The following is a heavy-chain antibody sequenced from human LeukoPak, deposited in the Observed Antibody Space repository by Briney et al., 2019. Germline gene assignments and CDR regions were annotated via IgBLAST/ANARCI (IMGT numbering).Heavy chain of an antibody. CDR3: ARVGDHFHWYLDL. J-gene: IGHJ2*01. CDR1: GFTVSTNY. V-gene: IGHV3-53*01. Sequence: GGSLRLSCAASGFTVSTNYMNWVRQGPGKGLEWVSILYSGSDTYYADSVKGRFTISRDSSKNILSLQMNNLRAEDTAVYYCARVGDHFHWYLDLWGRGTLVTVSS. D-gene: IGHD3-10*01. CDR2: LYSGSDT.